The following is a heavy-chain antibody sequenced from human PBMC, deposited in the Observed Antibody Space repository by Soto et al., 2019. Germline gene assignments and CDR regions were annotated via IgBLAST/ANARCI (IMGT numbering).Heavy chain of an antibody. Sequence: SETLSLTCTVSGGSISSSSYYWGWIRQPPGKGLEWIGGIYYSGSTYYNPSLKSRVTISVDTSKNQFSLKLSSVTAADTAVYYCASVLSEYFQHWGQGTLVTVSS. CDR2: IYYSGST. V-gene: IGHV4-39*01. J-gene: IGHJ1*01. D-gene: IGHD3-10*02. CDR1: GGSISSSSYY. CDR3: ASVLSEYFQH.